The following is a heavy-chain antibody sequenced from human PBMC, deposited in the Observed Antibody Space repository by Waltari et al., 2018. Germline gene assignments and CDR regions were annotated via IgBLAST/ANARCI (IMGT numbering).Heavy chain of an antibody. Sequence: QVQLVESGGGVVQPGGSLRLSCAASGFTFSSYGMHWVRQAPGKGLDGVAFIRYDGSNKYYADSVKGRFTISRDNSKNTLYLQMNSLRAEDTAVYYCAKIIRGAFDIWGQGTMVTVS. CDR2: IRYDGSNK. V-gene: IGHV3-30*02. CDR1: GFTFSSYG. J-gene: IGHJ3*02. CDR3: AKIIRGAFDI.